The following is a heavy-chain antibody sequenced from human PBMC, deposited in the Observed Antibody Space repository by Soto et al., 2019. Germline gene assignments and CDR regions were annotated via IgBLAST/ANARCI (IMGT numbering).Heavy chain of an antibody. CDR1: GYTFTGYA. D-gene: IGHD2-15*01. CDR2: INAGNGNT. Sequence: ASVKVSCKASGYTFTGYAMHWVRQAPGQRLEWMGWINAGNGNTNYAQKFQGRVTITADESTSTAYMELSSLRSEDTAVYYCARHPGGRGYYYGMDVWGQGTTVTVSS. J-gene: IGHJ6*02. CDR3: ARHPGGRGYYYGMDV. V-gene: IGHV1-3*01.